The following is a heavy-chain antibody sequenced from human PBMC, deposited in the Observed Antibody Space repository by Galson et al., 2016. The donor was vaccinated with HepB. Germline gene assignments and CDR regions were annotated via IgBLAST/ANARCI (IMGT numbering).Heavy chain of an antibody. CDR3: AKNDILTGYSAFDC. J-gene: IGHJ4*02. V-gene: IGHV3-30*18. CDR1: GFTFSSYG. Sequence: PLRLSCAASGFTFSSYGMNWVRQAPGKGLEWVAVISYDGSKKYYADSAKGRFTISRDNSKNTLYLQMNSLRAEDTAVYYCAKNDILTGYSAFDCWGQGTLVSVSS. CDR2: ISYDGSKK. D-gene: IGHD3-9*01.